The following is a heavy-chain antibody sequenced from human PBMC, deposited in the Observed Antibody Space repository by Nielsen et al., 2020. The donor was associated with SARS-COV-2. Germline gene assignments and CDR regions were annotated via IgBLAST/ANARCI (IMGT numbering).Heavy chain of an antibody. V-gene: IGHV1-2*06. Sequence: ASVKVSCKASGYMFTGYYIHWVRQAPGQGLEWMGRINPNSGGTNYAQEFQDRVTMTRDTSISTAYMELSRLRSDDTAVYYCSRGDDAFDLWGQGTMVTVSS. CDR2: INPNSGGT. J-gene: IGHJ3*01. CDR1: GYMFTGYY. CDR3: SRGDDAFDL.